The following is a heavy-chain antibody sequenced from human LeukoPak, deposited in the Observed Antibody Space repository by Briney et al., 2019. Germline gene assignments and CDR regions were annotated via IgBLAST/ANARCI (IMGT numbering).Heavy chain of an antibody. CDR3: ARDLYDFWSGYYYYFDY. CDR1: GFTFSSYW. D-gene: IGHD3-3*01. CDR2: INSDGSST. J-gene: IGHJ4*02. Sequence: GGSLRLSCAASGFTFSSYWMHWVRQAPGKGLVWVSRINSDGSSTGYADSVKGRFTISRDNAKNTLYLQMNSLRAEDTAVYYCARDLYDFWSGYYYYFDYWGQGTLVTVSS. V-gene: IGHV3-74*01.